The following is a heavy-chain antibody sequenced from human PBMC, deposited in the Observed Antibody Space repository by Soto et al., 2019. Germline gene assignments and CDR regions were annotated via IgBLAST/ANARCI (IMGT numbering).Heavy chain of an antibody. J-gene: IGHJ5*02. V-gene: IGHV3-30-3*01. Sequence: WGSLRLSCAASGFTFSSYAMHWVRQAPGKGLEWVAVISYDGSNKYYADSVKGRFTISRDNCKNTLYLQMNSLRAEDTAVYYCARDGQRIRGVITNGPTSSWGQGTLVTVSS. D-gene: IGHD3-10*01. CDR3: ARDGQRIRGVITNGPTSS. CDR2: ISYDGSNK. CDR1: GFTFSSYA.